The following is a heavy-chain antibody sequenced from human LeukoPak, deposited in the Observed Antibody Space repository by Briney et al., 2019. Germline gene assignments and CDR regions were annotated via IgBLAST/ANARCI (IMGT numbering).Heavy chain of an antibody. D-gene: IGHD1-20*01. CDR2: ISGSGSSI. CDR1: EFTFSAYG. J-gene: IGHJ6*02. Sequence: SGGSLRLSCVASEFTFSAYGMSWVRQAPGTGLEWVSSISGSGSSIHYKESVRGRFTISRDNSGNSIYLQMNSLRAEDTAVYYCARFVANWNPGGKDVWGQGTTVIVSS. V-gene: IGHV3-21*01. CDR3: ARFVANWNPGGKDV.